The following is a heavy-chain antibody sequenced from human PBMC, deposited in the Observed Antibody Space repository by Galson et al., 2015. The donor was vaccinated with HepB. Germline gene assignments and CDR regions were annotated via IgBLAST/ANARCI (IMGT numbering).Heavy chain of an antibody. Sequence: LSLTCAVYGGSFSGYYWSWIRQPPGKGLEWIGEINHSGSTNYNPSLKSRITISVDTSKNQFSLKLSSVTAADTAVYYCARRRPKTGSGSPNYYGMDVWGQGTTVTVSS. D-gene: IGHD3-10*01. CDR3: ARRRPKTGSGSPNYYGMDV. CDR1: GGSFSGYY. J-gene: IGHJ6*02. V-gene: IGHV4-34*01. CDR2: INHSGST.